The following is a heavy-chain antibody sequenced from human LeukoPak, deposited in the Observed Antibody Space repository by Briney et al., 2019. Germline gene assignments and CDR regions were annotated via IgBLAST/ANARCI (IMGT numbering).Heavy chain of an antibody. CDR2: INPNSGGT. J-gene: IGHJ4*02. CDR1: GYTFTGYY. V-gene: IGHV1-2*02. Sequence: RASVKVSCKASGYTFTGYYMHWVRQAPGQGLEWMGWINPNSGGTNYAQKFLGRVTMTRDTSISTAYMELSRLRSDDTAVYYCARDLRITMVRGEYGYWGQGTLVTVSS. D-gene: IGHD3-10*01. CDR3: ARDLRITMVRGEYGY.